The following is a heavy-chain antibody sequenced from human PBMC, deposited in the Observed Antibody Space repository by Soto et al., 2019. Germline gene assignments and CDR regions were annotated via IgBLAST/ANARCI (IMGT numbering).Heavy chain of an antibody. CDR1: RFTFSSYS. CDR3: TRERDIVLGSAYYGMDV. Sequence: EVQLVESGGGLVQPGGSLRLSCAGSRFTFSSYSMNWVRQAPGKELEWVSYISSSSSTIYYADSVKGRFTISRDNAKNSLYLQMNSLRHEDTAVYYCTRERDIVLGSAYYGMDVWGQGTTVTVSS. J-gene: IGHJ6*02. V-gene: IGHV3-48*02. D-gene: IGHD2-2*01. CDR2: ISSSSSTI.